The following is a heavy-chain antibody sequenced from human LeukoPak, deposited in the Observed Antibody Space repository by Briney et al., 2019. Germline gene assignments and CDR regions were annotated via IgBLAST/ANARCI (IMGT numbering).Heavy chain of an antibody. Sequence: SETLSLTCAVYGGSFSGYYWSWIRQPPGKGLEWIGEINHSGSTNYNPSLKSRVTISVDTSKNQFSLKLSPVTAADTAVYYCARLSPDYGDCYDYWGQGTLVTVSS. CDR2: INHSGST. D-gene: IGHD4-17*01. CDR3: ARLSPDYGDCYDY. CDR1: GGSFSGYY. J-gene: IGHJ4*02. V-gene: IGHV4-34*01.